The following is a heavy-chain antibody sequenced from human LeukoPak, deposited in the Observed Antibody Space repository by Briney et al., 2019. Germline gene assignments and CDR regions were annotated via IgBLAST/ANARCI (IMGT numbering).Heavy chain of an antibody. CDR1: GYSFTTYW. CDR2: IYPGDSDT. D-gene: IGHD6-19*01. V-gene: IGHV5-51*01. J-gene: IGHJ4*02. CDR3: ALGMYRSGWRFDY. Sequence: GESLKISCEGSGYSFTTYWIGWVRQMPGKGLEWMGIIYPGDSDTRYSPSFQGQVTISADKSIRTAYLQWSSLKTSDTAMYYCALGMYRSGWRFDYWGQGTLVTVSS.